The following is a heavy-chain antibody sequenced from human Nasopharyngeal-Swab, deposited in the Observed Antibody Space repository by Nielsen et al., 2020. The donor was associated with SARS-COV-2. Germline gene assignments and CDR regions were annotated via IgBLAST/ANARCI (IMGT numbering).Heavy chain of an antibody. CDR3: ARGNYYDSSGYYYANYYYYYMDV. D-gene: IGHD3-22*01. Sequence: GSLRLSCAVYGGSFSGYYWSWIRQPPGKGLEWIAEINHSGRTNYNPSLKSRVTISIDTSKNQFSLKLKSVTAADTAVYYCARGNYYDSSGYYYANYYYYYMDVWGKGTTVTVSS. CDR1: GGSFSGYY. CDR2: INHSGRT. V-gene: IGHV4-34*01. J-gene: IGHJ6*03.